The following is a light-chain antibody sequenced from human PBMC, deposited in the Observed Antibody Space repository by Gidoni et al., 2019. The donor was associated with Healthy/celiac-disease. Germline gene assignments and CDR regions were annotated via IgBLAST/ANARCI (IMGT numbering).Light chain of an antibody. Sequence: IVMTQYPATLSVSPGERATLSCRASKSVSSNLAWYQQKPGQAPRLLIYGASTRATGIPARFSGSGSGTEFTLTISSLQSEDFAVYYCQQYNNWLWTFGQGTKVEIK. J-gene: IGKJ1*01. V-gene: IGKV3-15*01. CDR1: KSVSSN. CDR3: QQYNNWLWT. CDR2: GAS.